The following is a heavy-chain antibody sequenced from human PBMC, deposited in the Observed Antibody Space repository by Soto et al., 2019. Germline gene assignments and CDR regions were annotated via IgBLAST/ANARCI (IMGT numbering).Heavy chain of an antibody. CDR3: ARDGVVTAIPYYYGMDV. CDR1: GYTFTSYG. CDR2: ISAYNGNT. Sequence: QVQLVQSGAEVKKPGASVKVSCKASGYTFTSYGISWVRQAPGQGLEWMGWISAYNGNTNYAQKLQGRVTMTTDTSASTAYMELRRLRSDDTAVYYCARDGVVTAIPYYYGMDVWGQGTTVTVSS. J-gene: IGHJ6*02. D-gene: IGHD2-21*02. V-gene: IGHV1-18*01.